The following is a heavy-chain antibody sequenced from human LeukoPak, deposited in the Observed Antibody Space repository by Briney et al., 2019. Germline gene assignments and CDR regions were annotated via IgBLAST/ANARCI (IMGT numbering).Heavy chain of an antibody. CDR3: ARGGGGFGLEHDAFDI. D-gene: IGHD1/OR15-1a*01. Sequence: ASVKVSCKASGYTFTSYDINWVRQATGQGLEWMGWMNPNSGNTGYAQKFQGRVTMTRNTSISTAYMELSSLRSEDTAVYYCARGGGGFGLEHDAFDIWGQGTTVTVSS. CDR1: GYTFTSYD. V-gene: IGHV1-8*01. J-gene: IGHJ3*02. CDR2: MNPNSGNT.